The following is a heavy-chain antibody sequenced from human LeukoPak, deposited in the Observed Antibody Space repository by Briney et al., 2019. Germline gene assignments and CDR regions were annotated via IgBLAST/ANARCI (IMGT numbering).Heavy chain of an antibody. CDR3: ARGSRIAAATNWFDP. CDR2: INPNSGGT. D-gene: IGHD6-13*01. V-gene: IGHV1-2*04. CDR1: GYTFTGYY. Sequence: ASVKVSCKASGYTFTGYYMHWVRQAPGQGLEWMGWINPNSGGTNYAQKFQGWVTMTRDTSISTAYMELSRLRSDDTAVYYCARGSRIAAATNWFDPWGQGTLVTVSS. J-gene: IGHJ5*02.